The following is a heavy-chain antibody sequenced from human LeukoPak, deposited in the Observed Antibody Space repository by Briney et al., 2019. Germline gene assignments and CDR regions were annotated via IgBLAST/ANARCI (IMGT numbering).Heavy chain of an antibody. J-gene: IGHJ4*02. Sequence: PGGSLRLSCAASGFTFSSYYMHWVRQAPGKGLECVSAINGNGGTTYYAKSVKGRFTISRDNSKNTLYLQMGSLRDEDVAVYYCARNAAAGGIGGLDYWGQGTLVTVSS. V-gene: IGHV3-64*01. CDR3: ARNAAAGGIGGLDY. CDR2: INGNGGTT. CDR1: GFTFSSYY. D-gene: IGHD6-13*01.